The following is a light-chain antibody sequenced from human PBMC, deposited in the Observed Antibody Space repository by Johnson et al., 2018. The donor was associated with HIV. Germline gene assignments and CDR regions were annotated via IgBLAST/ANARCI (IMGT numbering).Light chain of an antibody. CDR2: ENN. CDR1: NSNIGSNS. J-gene: IGLJ1*01. CDR3: GAWDSGLTSYFC. V-gene: IGLV1-51*01. Sequence: QPVLTQPPSVSAAPGQRITISCSGNNSNIGSNSVSWYQDVPVTAPKLLIYENNKRPSGIPDRFSASKSGTSATLDITGLQTGDEADYYCGAWDSGLTSYFCFGTGTKITVL.